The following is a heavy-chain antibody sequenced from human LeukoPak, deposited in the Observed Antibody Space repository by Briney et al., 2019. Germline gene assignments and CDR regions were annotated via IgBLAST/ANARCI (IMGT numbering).Heavy chain of an antibody. CDR2: INPNSGGT. J-gene: IGHJ5*02. CDR1: GYTFTGYY. Sequence: VASVKLSCKASGYTFTGYYMHWVRQAPGQGLEWMGWINPNSGGTNFAQKFQGRVTMTRATSISTAYMELSSLRSDDTAVHYCAREKRVAGSRGGFDPWGQGTLVTVSS. D-gene: IGHD6-19*01. CDR3: AREKRVAGSRGGFDP. V-gene: IGHV1-2*02.